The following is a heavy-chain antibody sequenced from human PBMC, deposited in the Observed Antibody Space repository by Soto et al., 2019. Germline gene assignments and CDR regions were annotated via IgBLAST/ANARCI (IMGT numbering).Heavy chain of an antibody. V-gene: IGHV4-59*01. Sequence: KPSETLSLTCTVSGGSISSYYWSWIRQPPGKGLEWIGYIYYSGSTNYNPSLKSRVTISVDTSKNQFSLKLSSVTAADTAVYYCARGTSHPSRGYSGYDRYYYYYYGMDVWGQGTTVTVSS. D-gene: IGHD5-12*01. CDR2: IYYSGST. CDR1: GGSISSYY. CDR3: ARGTSHPSRGYSGYDRYYYYYYGMDV. J-gene: IGHJ6*02.